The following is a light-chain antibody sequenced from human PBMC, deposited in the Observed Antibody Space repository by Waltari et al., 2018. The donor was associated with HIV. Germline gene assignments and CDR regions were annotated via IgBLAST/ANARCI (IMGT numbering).Light chain of an antibody. J-gene: IGKJ4*01. CDR1: QSVSRH. CDR3: QQRSNWPPSLT. V-gene: IGKV3-11*01. CDR2: DAS. Sequence: EVVLTQSPVTLSLSPGERATLSCRASQSVSRHLAWSQQKPGKAPRLHIYDASDRATVIPARFRGSGSGTDFTLTISSLEPEDFAVYYCQQRSNWPPSLTFGGGTKVEIK.